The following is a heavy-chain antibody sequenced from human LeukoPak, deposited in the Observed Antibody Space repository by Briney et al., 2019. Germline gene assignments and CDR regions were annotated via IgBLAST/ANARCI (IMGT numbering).Heavy chain of an antibody. J-gene: IGHJ6*02. Sequence: GASVKVSCKASGYTFTGYYMHWVRQSPGQGLEWMGGIIPIFSTADYAQKFQGRVTITADESTSKAYMELSSLRSEDTAVYYCARDLLQVAAYYYSAMDVWGQGTTVTVSS. V-gene: IGHV1-69*13. CDR1: GYTFTGYY. D-gene: IGHD2/OR15-2a*01. CDR3: ARDLLQVAAYYYSAMDV. CDR2: IIPIFSTA.